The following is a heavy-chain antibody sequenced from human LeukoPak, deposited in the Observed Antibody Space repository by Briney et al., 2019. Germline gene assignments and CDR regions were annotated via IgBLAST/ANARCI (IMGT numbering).Heavy chain of an antibody. D-gene: IGHD5-18*01. CDR2: ISGSGGST. J-gene: IGHJ4*02. CDR1: GFTFSSYA. V-gene: IGHV3-23*01. CDR3: AKCTHNVDTAMEYDY. Sequence: QTGGSLRLSCAASGFTFSSYAMSWVRQAPGKGLEWVSAISGSGGSTYYADSVKGRFTISRDNSKNTLYLQMNSLRAEDTAVYYCAKCTHNVDTAMEYDYWGQGTLVTVSS.